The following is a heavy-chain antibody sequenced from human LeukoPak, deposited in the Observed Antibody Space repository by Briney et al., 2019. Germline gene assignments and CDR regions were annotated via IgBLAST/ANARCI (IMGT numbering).Heavy chain of an antibody. V-gene: IGHV1-2*02. J-gene: IGHJ6*03. CDR2: INPNSGGT. CDR1: GYTFTGYY. D-gene: IGHD6-13*01. Sequence: ASVKVSCKASGYTFTGYYMHWVRQAPGQGLEWMGWINPNSGGTNYAQKFQGRVTMTRDTSISTAYMELSRLRSDDTAVYYCARDHGRGWHSGSWLRYYYYYYMDVWGKGTTVTVSS. CDR3: ARDHGRGWHSGSWLRYYYYYYMDV.